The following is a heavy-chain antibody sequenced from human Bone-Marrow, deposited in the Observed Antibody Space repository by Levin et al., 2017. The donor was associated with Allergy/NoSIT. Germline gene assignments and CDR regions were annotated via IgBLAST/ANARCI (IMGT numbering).Heavy chain of an antibody. CDR3: ARSYSSSWTELGGY. CDR2: IYYSGST. CDR1: GGSISSYY. J-gene: IGHJ4*02. D-gene: IGHD6-13*01. V-gene: IGHV4-59*01. Sequence: SETLSLTCTVSGGSISSYYWSWIRQPPGKGLEWIGYIYYSGSTNYNPSLKSRVTISVDTSKNQFSLKLSSVTAADTAVYYCARSYSSSWTELGGYWGQGTLVTVSS.